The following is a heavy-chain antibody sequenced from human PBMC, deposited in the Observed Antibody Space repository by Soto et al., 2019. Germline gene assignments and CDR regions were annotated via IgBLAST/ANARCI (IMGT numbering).Heavy chain of an antibody. CDR3: ARDSYDILTGQKRYFDF. V-gene: IGHV3-43*01. Sequence: GGSLRLSCAASGFSFEDYTMHWVRQGPGKGPEWISLISWDGGITGYSDSVKGRFISSRDNSKNSLFLEMNSLTSEDAAMYFCARDSYDILTGQKRYFDFWGQGTLVTVSS. CDR2: ISWDGGIT. CDR1: GFSFEDYT. D-gene: IGHD3-9*01. J-gene: IGHJ4*02.